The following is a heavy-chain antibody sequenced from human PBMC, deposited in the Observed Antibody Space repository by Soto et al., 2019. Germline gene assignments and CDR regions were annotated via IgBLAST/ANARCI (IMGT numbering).Heavy chain of an antibody. V-gene: IGHV1-18*01. J-gene: IGHJ5*02. D-gene: IGHD2-2*01. CDR1: GYTFSNYG. CDR3: ARVVPGAEAWFGP. Sequence: QVQLVQSGGEVKRPGASVKVSCKTSGYTFSNYGITWVRQAPGQPLEWLGWVSLYSDGANYAQKFQGRVSLTTDTSTTTAYMELRSLRSDATAVYYFARVVPGAEAWFGPWGQGTLVTVSS. CDR2: VSLYSDGA.